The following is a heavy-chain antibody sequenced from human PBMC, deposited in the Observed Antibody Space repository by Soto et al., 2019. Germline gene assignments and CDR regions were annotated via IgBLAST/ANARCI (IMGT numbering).Heavy chain of an antibody. D-gene: IGHD3-10*01. Sequence: KPSETLSLTCAVSGGSISSSNWWSWVRQPPGKGLEWIGEIYHSGTTNYNPSLNSRVTISLDKPKDHFSLKLTSVTAADTAVYYCGRAPGLVRGVRNWGQGTLVTVSS. CDR3: GRAPGLVRGVRN. CDR2: IYHSGTT. CDR1: GGSISSSNW. V-gene: IGHV4-4*02. J-gene: IGHJ4*02.